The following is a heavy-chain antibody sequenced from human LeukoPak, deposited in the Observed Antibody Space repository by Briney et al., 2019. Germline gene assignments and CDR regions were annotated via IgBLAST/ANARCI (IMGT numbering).Heavy chain of an antibody. CDR2: INSSGGST. Sequence: ASVKVSCKASGYTFTGYYMHWVRQAPGQGLGWMGIINSSGGSTSYAQKFQGRVTMTRDMSTSTVYMELSSLRSEDTAVYYCASFDWNDLRDAFDIWGQGTMVTVSS. CDR3: ASFDWNDLRDAFDI. CDR1: GYTFTGYY. V-gene: IGHV1-46*01. J-gene: IGHJ3*02. D-gene: IGHD1-1*01.